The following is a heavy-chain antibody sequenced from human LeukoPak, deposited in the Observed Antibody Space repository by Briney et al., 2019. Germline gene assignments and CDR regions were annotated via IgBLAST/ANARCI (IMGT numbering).Heavy chain of an antibody. V-gene: IGHV3-30-3*01. CDR3: ARDPTDYGDYVRGDY. CDR2: ISYDGSNK. D-gene: IGHD4-17*01. Sequence: GGSLRLSCAASGFTFSSYAMHWVRQAPGKGLEWVAVISYDGSNKYYADSVKGRFTISRDNSKNTPYLQMNSLRAEDTAVYYCARDPTDYGDYVRGDYWGQGTLVTVSS. CDR1: GFTFSSYA. J-gene: IGHJ4*02.